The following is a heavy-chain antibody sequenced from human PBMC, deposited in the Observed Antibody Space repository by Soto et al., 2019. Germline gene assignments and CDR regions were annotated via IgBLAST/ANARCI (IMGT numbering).Heavy chain of an antibody. CDR3: ARGHYGMDV. CDR2: IKEDGSEE. J-gene: IGHJ6*02. V-gene: IGHV3-7*05. Sequence: EVQLVESGGGLVQPGGSLRLSCAGSGFTFSSFWTTWVRQAPGKGLEWVASIKEDGSEEYYVDSVKGRFTISRDNAKNSLYLQMNSLRAEDTVVYYCARGHYGMDVWGQGTTVTVSS. CDR1: GFTFSSFW.